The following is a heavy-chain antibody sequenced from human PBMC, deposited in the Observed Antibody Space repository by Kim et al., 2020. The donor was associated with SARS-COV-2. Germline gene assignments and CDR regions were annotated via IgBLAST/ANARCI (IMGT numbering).Heavy chain of an antibody. Sequence: GGSLRLSCAASGFTFSSYAMSWVRQAPGKGLEWVSAISGSGGSTYYADSVKGRFTISRDNSKNTLYLQMNSLRAEDTAVYYCAKILDAGPSTVVTPESDYWGQGTLVTVSS. CDR1: GFTFSSYA. J-gene: IGHJ4*02. V-gene: IGHV3-23*01. CDR3: AKILDAGPSTVVTPESDY. CDR2: ISGSGGST. D-gene: IGHD4-17*01.